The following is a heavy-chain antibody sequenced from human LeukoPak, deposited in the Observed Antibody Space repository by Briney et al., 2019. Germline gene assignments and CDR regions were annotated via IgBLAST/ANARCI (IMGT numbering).Heavy chain of an antibody. CDR2: ISNRGST. J-gene: IGHJ3*01. CDR1: GASLSIHF. Sequence: SDTLSLTRGVSGASLSIHFWSWLRQPPGMGLEWIGYISNRGSTGYNPPLRCVVTISVDAPKNEVSLNVRSVSAADTAVYYCAKDVSGTYYSFDVWGQG. CDR3: AKDVSGTYYSFDV. V-gene: IGHV4-59*07. D-gene: IGHD1-26*01.